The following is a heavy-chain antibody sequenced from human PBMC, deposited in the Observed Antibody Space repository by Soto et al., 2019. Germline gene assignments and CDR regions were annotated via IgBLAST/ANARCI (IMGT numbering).Heavy chain of an antibody. CDR2: IYYTGST. CDR1: GGSISSGDYY. J-gene: IGHJ4*02. Sequence: LSLTCTVSGGSISSGDYYWSWIRQPPGKGLEWIGYIYYTGSTYYNPSLKSRVTISVDTSKNQFSLKLSSVTAADTAVYYCARAGYDSSGYLIDYWGQGTLVTSPQ. V-gene: IGHV4-30-4*01. D-gene: IGHD3-22*01. CDR3: ARAGYDSSGYLIDY.